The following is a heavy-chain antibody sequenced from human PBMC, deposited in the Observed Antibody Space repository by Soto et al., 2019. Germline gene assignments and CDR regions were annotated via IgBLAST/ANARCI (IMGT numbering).Heavy chain of an antibody. D-gene: IGHD3-16*01. V-gene: IGHV3-15*01. CDR3: TRDYDFDS. Sequence: ESGGGLVKPGGSLRLSCTVSGFIFSNALMSWVRQAPGKGLEWVGRIKSQADRGTTDYAAPVKGRFIISRNDSKDTLYLQMNGLKTEDTAVYYCTRDYDFDSWGQGTLVTVSS. CDR2: IKSQADRGTT. J-gene: IGHJ4*02. CDR1: GFIFSNAL.